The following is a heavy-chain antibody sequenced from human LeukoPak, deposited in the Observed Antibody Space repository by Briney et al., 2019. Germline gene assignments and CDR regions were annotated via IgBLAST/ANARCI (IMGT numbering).Heavy chain of an antibody. CDR1: GFSLSDYW. V-gene: IGHV3-74*01. Sequence: PGGSLRLSCVASGFSLSDYWMYWVRQAPGKGLMYISRNNGDGSATNYADVVKGRFTMSRDNGKNTLYLQMNSLRAEDTAVYYCARGNFKWELLDYFDYWGQGTLVTVSS. CDR2: NNGDGSAT. J-gene: IGHJ4*02. CDR3: ARGNFKWELLDYFDY. D-gene: IGHD1-26*01.